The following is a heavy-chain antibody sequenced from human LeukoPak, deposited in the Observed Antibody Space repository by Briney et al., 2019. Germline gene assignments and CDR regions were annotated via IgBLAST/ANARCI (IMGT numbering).Heavy chain of an antibody. D-gene: IGHD3-3*01. CDR3: ARDLETLWAFDI. V-gene: IGHV1-2*02. CDR1: GYTFTYYY. Sequence: ASVKVSCKASGYTFTYYYMHWVRQAPGQGLEWMGIINPNSGGTNYAQKFQGRVTMTRDTSISTAYMELSRLRSDDTAVYYCARDLETLWAFDIWGQGTMVTVSS. CDR2: INPNSGGT. J-gene: IGHJ3*02.